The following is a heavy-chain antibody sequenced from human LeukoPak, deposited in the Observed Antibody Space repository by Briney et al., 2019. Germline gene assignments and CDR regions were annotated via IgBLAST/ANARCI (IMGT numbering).Heavy chain of an antibody. J-gene: IGHJ6*02. CDR1: GFTFSSYA. CDR2: ISYDGSNK. D-gene: IGHD3-10*01. Sequence: PGRSLRLSCAASGFTFSSYAMHWVRQAPGKGLEWVAVISYDGSNKYYADSVKGRFTISRDNSKNTLYLQMNSLRAEDTAVYYCAKNMVRGIISYYGMDVWGQGTTVTVSS. CDR3: AKNMVRGIISYYGMDV. V-gene: IGHV3-30-3*01.